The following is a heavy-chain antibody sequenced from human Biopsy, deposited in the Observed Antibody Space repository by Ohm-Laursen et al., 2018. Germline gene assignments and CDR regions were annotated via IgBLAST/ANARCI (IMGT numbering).Heavy chain of an antibody. V-gene: IGHV1-2*06. D-gene: IGHD2-15*01. Sequence: ASVKASSKTTGYTFTDDQIQWVREAPGQGLGWMGLVNLKQGDTRYAQKFQGRLPMTSLVSVATAYMELTGLTSDGTAVYFCSGEQHYSSAWGQGTLVTVSS. CDR1: GYTFTDDQ. J-gene: IGHJ5*01. CDR2: VNLKQGDT. CDR3: SGEQHYSSA.